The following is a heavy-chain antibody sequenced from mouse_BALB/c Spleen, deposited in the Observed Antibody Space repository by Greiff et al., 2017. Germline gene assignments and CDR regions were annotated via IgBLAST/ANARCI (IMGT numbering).Heavy chain of an antibody. CDR2: IYPGDGDT. D-gene: IGHD1-1*01. CDR3: ARGSSYSYWYFDV. V-gene: IGHV1-87*01. CDR1: GYTFTSYW. J-gene: IGHJ1*01. Sequence: QVQLQQSGAELARPGASVKLSCKASGYTFTSYWMQWVKQRPGQGLEWIGAIYPGDGDTSYTQKFKGKATLTADKSSSTAYMQLSSLASEDSAVYYCARGSSYSYWYFDVWGAGTTVTVSS.